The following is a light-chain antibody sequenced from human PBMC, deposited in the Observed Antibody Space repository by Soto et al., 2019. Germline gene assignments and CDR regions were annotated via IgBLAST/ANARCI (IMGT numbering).Light chain of an antibody. CDR1: QTISRW. J-gene: IGKJ1*01. V-gene: IGKV1-5*01. CDR2: TAS. Sequence: SQSNHSASTLSATEGDTVTITSRSSQTISRWLAWYQQKPGKAPRLLIYTASTLESGVQSRFSASGSGKESLLTSRSVAHDDCANYYSQQYNIYWTFGHRTKVDIK. CDR3: QQYNIYWT.